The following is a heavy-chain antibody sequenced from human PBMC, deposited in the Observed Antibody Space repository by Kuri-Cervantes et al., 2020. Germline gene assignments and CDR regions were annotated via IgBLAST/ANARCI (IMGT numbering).Heavy chain of an antibody. CDR3: AKLGDSSGYYYYYYGMDV. CDR2: IYSGGST. J-gene: IGHJ6*02. D-gene: IGHD3-22*01. CDR1: GFTVSSNY. V-gene: IGHV3-53*01. Sequence: ETLSLTCAASGFTVSSNYMSWVRQAPGKGLEWVSVIYSGGSTYYADSVKGRFTISRDNSKNTLYLQMNSLRAEDTAVYYCAKLGDSSGYYYYYYGMDVWGQGTTVTVSS.